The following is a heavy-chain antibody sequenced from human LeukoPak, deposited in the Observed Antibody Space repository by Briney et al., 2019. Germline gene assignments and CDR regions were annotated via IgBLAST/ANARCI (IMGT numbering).Heavy chain of an antibody. CDR2: IWSDGRNR. CDR3: ARDSPSYYDSSSNAFDI. J-gene: IGHJ3*02. D-gene: IGHD3-22*01. CDR1: GFTFSSYG. Sequence: GGSLRLSCATSGFTFSSYGMHWVRQAPGKGLEWEAVIWSDGRNRFYVDAVKGRFTFSRDNSKNTLSLQMNSLRAEDTAVYYCARDSPSYYDSSSNAFDIWGQWTMVTVSS. V-gene: IGHV3-33*01.